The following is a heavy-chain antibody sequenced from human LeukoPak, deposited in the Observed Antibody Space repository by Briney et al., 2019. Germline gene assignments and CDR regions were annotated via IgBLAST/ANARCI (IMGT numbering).Heavy chain of an antibody. J-gene: IGHJ4*02. CDR1: GFTFSSYG. CDR3: AKDFTKTYGSGSYSPSFDY. V-gene: IGHV3-30*18. D-gene: IGHD3-10*01. CDR2: ISYDGSNK. Sequence: GGSLRLSCVASGFTFSSYGMHWVRQAPGKGLEWVAVISYDGSNKYYADSVKGRFTISRDNSKNTLYLQMNSLRAEDTAVYYCAKDFTKTYGSGSYSPSFDYWGQGTLVTVSS.